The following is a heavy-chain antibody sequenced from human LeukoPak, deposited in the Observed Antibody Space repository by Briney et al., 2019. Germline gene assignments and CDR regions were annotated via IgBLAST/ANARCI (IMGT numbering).Heavy chain of an antibody. CDR2: INPNSGGT. CDR3: ARGDSYGVFVD. D-gene: IGHD5-18*01. CDR1: EYIFTDDY. V-gene: IGHV1-2*02. Sequence: ASVTVSCKPSEYIFTDDYMHWVRQTPGQGLEWMGWINPNSGGTRYPQKFQGRVTMTRDTAISTGYMELSGLRSDDTAVYYCARGDSYGVFVDWGQGTLVTVSS. J-gene: IGHJ4*02.